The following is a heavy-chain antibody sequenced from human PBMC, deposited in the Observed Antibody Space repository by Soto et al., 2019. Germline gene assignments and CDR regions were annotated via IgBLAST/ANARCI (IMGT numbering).Heavy chain of an antibody. Sequence: QVQLVESGGGVVQPGRSLRLSCAASGFTFSSYGMHWVRQAPGKGLEWVAVISYDGSNKYYADSVKGRFTISKDKSKNTLYLQKNSLGAGETAVYFWAKSPLGWLFPKRGDFGYWGQGTLVTVSS. CDR3: AKSPLGWLFPKRGDFGY. CDR1: GFTFSSYG. CDR2: ISYDGSNK. J-gene: IGHJ4*02. V-gene: IGHV3-30*18. D-gene: IGHD3-3*01.